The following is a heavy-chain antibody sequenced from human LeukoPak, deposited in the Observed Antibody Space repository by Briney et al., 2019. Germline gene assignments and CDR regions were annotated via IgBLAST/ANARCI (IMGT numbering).Heavy chain of an antibody. CDR1: GGSISSYY. Sequence: SETLSLTCTVSGGSISSYYWSWIRQPPGKGLEWIGYLYYSGSTNYNPSLKSRVTISVDTSKNQFSLKLSSVTAADTAVYYCARGADSSGYYSIFYFDYWGQGTLVTVSS. CDR3: ARGADSSGYYSIFYFDY. CDR2: LYYSGST. V-gene: IGHV4-59*01. D-gene: IGHD3-22*01. J-gene: IGHJ4*02.